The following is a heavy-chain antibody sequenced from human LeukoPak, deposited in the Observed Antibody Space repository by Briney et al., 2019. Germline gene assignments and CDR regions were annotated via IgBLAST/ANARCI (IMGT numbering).Heavy chain of an antibody. V-gene: IGHV4-61*02. CDR3: ARGDGITGTTLSWFDP. Sequence: PSETLSLTCTVSGGSISSGSYYWSWIRQPAGKGLEWIGRIYTSGSTYYNPSLKSRVTISVDTSKNQFSLKLSSVTAADTAVYYCARGDGITGTTLSWFDPWGQGTLVTVSS. CDR1: GGSISSGSYY. J-gene: IGHJ5*02. D-gene: IGHD1-20*01. CDR2: IYTSGST.